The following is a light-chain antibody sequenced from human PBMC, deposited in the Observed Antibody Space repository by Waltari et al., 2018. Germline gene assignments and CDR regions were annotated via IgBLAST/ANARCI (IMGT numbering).Light chain of an antibody. CDR1: QSFSHSN. Sequence: CRATQSFSHSNLAGYQQKGGQAPRLLIYGASSRATGIPDRFSGSGSGTDFTLSISRLEPEDYGVYYCQQYAGSPITFGGGTKVEI. V-gene: IGKV3-20*01. J-gene: IGKJ4*01. CDR3: QQYAGSPIT. CDR2: GAS.